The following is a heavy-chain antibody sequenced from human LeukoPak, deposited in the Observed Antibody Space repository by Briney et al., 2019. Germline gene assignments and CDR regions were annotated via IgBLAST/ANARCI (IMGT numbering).Heavy chain of an antibody. D-gene: IGHD3-3*01. J-gene: IGHJ4*02. V-gene: IGHV3-11*04. CDR3: ARGEDYDFWSGYWNYFDY. Sequence: PGGSLRLSCAASGFTFSDYYMSWIRQAPGKGLEWVSYIGSSGSTIYYADSVKGRSTISRDNAKNSLYLQMNSLRAEDTAVYYCARGEDYDFWSGYWNYFDYWGQGTLVTVSS. CDR2: IGSSGSTI. CDR1: GFTFSDYY.